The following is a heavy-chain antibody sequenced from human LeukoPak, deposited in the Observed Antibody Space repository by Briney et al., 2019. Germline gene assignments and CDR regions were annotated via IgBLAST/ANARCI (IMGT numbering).Heavy chain of an antibody. CDR3: ARDRIVATTMFDP. CDR1: GFTFSSYS. J-gene: IGHJ5*02. Sequence: GGSLRLSCAPSGFTFSSYSMNWVRQAPGKGLEWVSSISSSSSYIYYADSVKGRFTLSRDNAKNSLYLQMNSLRAEDTAVYYCARDRIVATTMFDPWGQGTLVTVSS. D-gene: IGHD5-12*01. V-gene: IGHV3-21*01. CDR2: ISSSSSYI.